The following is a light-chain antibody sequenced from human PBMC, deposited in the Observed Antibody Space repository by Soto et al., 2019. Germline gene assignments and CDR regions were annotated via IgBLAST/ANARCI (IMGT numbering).Light chain of an antibody. J-gene: IGKJ3*01. CDR3: HHYGTSHFT. CDR1: QSISSN. Sequence: EIVMTQSPATLSVSPGERATLSCRASQSISSNLAWYQQKPGQAPRLLMFRTSSRATGFPARFSGSGSGTEFNLTISSLQSEDFAVYYCHHYGTSHFTFGPGTKVDI. V-gene: IGKV3-15*01. CDR2: RTS.